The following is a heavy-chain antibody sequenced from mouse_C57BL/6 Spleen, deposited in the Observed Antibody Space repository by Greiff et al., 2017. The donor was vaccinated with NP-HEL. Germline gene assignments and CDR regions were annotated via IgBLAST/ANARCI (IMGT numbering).Heavy chain of an antibody. CDR2: INPNNGGT. Sequence: EVQLQQSGPELVKPGASVKISCKASGYTFTDYYMNWVKQSHGKSLEWIGDINPNNGGTSYNQKFKGKATLTVDKSSSTAYMELRSLTSEDSAVYYCARLVFIKDFDYWGQGTTLTVSS. D-gene: IGHD1-1*01. J-gene: IGHJ2*01. V-gene: IGHV1-26*01. CDR1: GYTFTDYY. CDR3: ARLVFIKDFDY.